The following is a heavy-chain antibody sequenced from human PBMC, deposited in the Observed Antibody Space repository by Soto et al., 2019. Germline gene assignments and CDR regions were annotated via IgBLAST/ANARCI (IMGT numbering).Heavy chain of an antibody. CDR3: ARDARGYTYGAGDRYFDL. D-gene: IGHD5-18*01. CDR1: GGSISDGDYY. CDR2: MYYSGST. J-gene: IGHJ2*01. Sequence: QVQLQESGPGLVKPSQTLSLTCNVSGGSISDGDYYWSWIRQPPGKGLEWIGYMYYSGSTSYNPYLKSRVTISLDMSKNQFSLKLSSVTAADTAVYYCARDARGYTYGAGDRYFDLWGRGTLVTVSS. V-gene: IGHV4-30-4*01.